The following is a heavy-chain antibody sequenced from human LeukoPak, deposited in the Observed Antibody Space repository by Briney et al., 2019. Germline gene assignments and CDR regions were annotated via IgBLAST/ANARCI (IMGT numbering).Heavy chain of an antibody. CDR2: ITADGGGT. V-gene: IGHV3-23*01. CDR1: GFTFSSYS. D-gene: IGHD1-26*01. Sequence: PGGSLRLSCAASGFTFSSYSMNWVRQTPEKGLEWVSAITADGGGTNHADSVKGRFTISRDNSKNTLYLQMNSLRAEDTAIYYCAKEASSGNFVTIDCWGQGALVTVSS. CDR3: AKEASSGNFVTIDC. J-gene: IGHJ4*02.